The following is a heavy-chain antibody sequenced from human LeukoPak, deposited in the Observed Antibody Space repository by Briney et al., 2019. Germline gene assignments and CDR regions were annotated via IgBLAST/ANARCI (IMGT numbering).Heavy chain of an antibody. CDR3: AREGVTMVRGVYYYYGMDV. CDR2: IRFDGSNK. Sequence: PGGSLRLSCAASGFTFSSYAMHWVRQAPGKGLEWVAFIRFDGSNKYYADSVKGRFTISRDNSKNTLYLQMNSLRAEDTAVYYCAREGVTMVRGVYYYYGMDVWGQGTTVTVSS. J-gene: IGHJ6*02. V-gene: IGHV3-30*14. CDR1: GFTFSSYA. D-gene: IGHD3-10*01.